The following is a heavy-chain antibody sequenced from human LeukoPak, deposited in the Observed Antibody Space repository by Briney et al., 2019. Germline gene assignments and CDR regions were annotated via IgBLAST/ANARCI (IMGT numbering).Heavy chain of an antibody. CDR3: VRQYQTTGWFDP. CDR2: IYYSEST. D-gene: IGHD2-2*01. V-gene: IGHV4-59*01. J-gene: IGHJ5*02. CDR1: GGSISSYY. Sequence: SETLSLTCTVSGGSISSYYWSWIRQPPGKGLEWIGYIYYSESTNYNPSLKSRVTISVDTSKNQFSLKLSSVTAADTAVYYCVRQYQTTGWFDPWGQGTLVTVSS.